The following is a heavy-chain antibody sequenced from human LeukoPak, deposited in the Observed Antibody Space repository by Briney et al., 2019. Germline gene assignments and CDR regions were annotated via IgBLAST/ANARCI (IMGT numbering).Heavy chain of an antibody. Sequence: GSLRLSCVASGFTFSSYTMNWVRQAPGKGLEWVSYISSSSSYIYYADSVKGRFTIARDNAENSLYLQMNSLRAEDTAVSYCARGSEGYCSGGGCYYGMDVWGQGTTVTVSS. V-gene: IGHV3-21*01. CDR3: ARGSEGYCSGGGCYYGMDV. CDR1: GFTFSSYT. D-gene: IGHD2-15*01. CDR2: ISSSSSYI. J-gene: IGHJ6*01.